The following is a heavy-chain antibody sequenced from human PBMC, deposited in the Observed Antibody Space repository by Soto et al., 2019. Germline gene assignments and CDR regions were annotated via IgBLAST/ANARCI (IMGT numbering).Heavy chain of an antibody. J-gene: IGHJ6*02. D-gene: IGHD2-15*01. CDR1: GDSIRSINNY. Sequence: SETLSLTCTVSGDSIRSINNYWGWIRQPPGKGLEWIGNIYYDGSTFYNPSLKSRVAMSIDTSKNQFSLNLTSVTATDTAVYYCARTTPGNGYGMDVWGQGTTVTVSS. CDR2: IYYDGST. V-gene: IGHV4-39*01. CDR3: ARTTPGNGYGMDV.